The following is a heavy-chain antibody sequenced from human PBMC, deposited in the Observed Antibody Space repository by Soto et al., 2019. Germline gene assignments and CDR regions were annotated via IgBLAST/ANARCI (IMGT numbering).Heavy chain of an antibody. Sequence: SETLSLTCSVSGDSISGGDYYWSWIRQPPGEALEWIGHIHYSGSTYYNASLKNRLTVSMDTSKNQFSLNSNSVTAADTAVYYCARDQRALRYFDYWGQGILVTVSS. V-gene: IGHV4-30-4*01. CDR2: IHYSGST. CDR3: ARDQRALRYFDY. CDR1: GDSISGGDYY. J-gene: IGHJ4*03.